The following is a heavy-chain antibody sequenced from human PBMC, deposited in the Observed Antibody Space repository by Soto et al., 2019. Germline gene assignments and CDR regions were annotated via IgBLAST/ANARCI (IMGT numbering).Heavy chain of an antibody. CDR2: ISAYNGNT. CDR3: ARWKRSSWYDADDSGMDV. Sequence: ASVKVSCKASGYTFTRYGISWVRQAPGQGLEWMGWISAYNGNTNYAQKLQGRVTMTTDTSTSTAYMELRSLRSYDTAVYYCARWKRSSWYDADDSGMDVWGQGTTVTVSS. J-gene: IGHJ6*02. V-gene: IGHV1-18*01. D-gene: IGHD6-13*01. CDR1: GYTFTRYG.